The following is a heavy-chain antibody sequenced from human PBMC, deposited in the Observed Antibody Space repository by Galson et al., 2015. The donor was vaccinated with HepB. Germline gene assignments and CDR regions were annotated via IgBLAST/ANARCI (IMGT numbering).Heavy chain of an antibody. CDR3: TRIALSGSYWYFDY. CDR1: GFTFSSYT. D-gene: IGHD1-26*01. J-gene: IGHJ4*02. Sequence: SLRLSCAASGFTFSSYTMNWVRQAPGKGLEWISNISPTSDKKFSADSVKGRFIISRDNAKNLLYLQMNSLRAEDTAVYYCTRIALSGSYWYFDYWGQGSLVTVSS. CDR2: ISPTSDKK. V-gene: IGHV3-48*01.